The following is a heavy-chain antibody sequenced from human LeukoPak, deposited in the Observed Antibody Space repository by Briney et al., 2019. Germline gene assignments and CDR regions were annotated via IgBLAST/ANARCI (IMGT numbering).Heavy chain of an antibody. D-gene: IGHD3-22*01. CDR3: ARDPEITMIVASLDWYFDL. Sequence: PGGSLRLSCAASGFTFSSYGMHWVRQAPGKGLEWVAVIWYDGSNKYYADSVKGRFTISRDNSKNTLYLQMNSLRAEGTAVYYCARDPEITMIVASLDWYFDLWGRGTLVTVSS. CDR2: IWYDGSNK. J-gene: IGHJ2*01. V-gene: IGHV3-33*01. CDR1: GFTFSSYG.